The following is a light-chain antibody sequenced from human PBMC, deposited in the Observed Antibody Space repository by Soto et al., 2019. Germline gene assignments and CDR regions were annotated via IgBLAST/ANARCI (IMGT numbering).Light chain of an antibody. J-gene: IGLJ3*02. CDR3: CSYASGSTWV. CDR1: SSDVGSHNL. V-gene: IGLV2-23*01. CDR2: EDS. Sequence: QSALTQPASGSGSPGQSITISCTGTSSDVGSHNLVSWYQQHPGKAPKIIISEDSKRPSGISNRFSGSKSGNTASLTISGLQAEDEADYYCCSYASGSTWVFGGGTKLTVL.